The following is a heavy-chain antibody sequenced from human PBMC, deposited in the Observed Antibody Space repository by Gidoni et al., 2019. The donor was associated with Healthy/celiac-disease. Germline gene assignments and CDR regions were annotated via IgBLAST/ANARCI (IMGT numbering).Heavy chain of an antibody. J-gene: IGHJ6*02. CDR2: ISGSGGST. CDR1: GFTFSSYA. V-gene: IGHV3-23*01. Sequence: EVQLLESGGGLVQPGGSLRLSCAASGFTFSSYAMSWVRQAPGKGLEWVSAISGSGGSTYYADSVKGRFTISRDNSKNTLYLQMNSLRAEDTAVYYCAKTRPTLRHYYYYYGMDVWGQGTTVTVSS. CDR3: AKTRPTLRHYYYYYGMDV. D-gene: IGHD2-2*01.